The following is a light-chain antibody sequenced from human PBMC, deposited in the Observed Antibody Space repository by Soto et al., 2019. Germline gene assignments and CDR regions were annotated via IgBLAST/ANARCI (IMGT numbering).Light chain of an antibody. J-gene: IGKJ4*01. Sequence: EIVMTQSPATLSLSPGERATLSCRASQTIDNTLAWYQRKPGQAPRLLIYGASSRATGIPDRFSGSGSGTDFTLTISRLEPEDFAVYYCQQYGSSPPLSFGGGTKVDIK. CDR1: QTIDNT. CDR2: GAS. V-gene: IGKV3-20*01. CDR3: QQYGSSPPLS.